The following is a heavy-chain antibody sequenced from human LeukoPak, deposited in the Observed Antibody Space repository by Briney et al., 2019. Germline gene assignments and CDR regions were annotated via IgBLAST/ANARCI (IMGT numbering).Heavy chain of an antibody. CDR2: TSVSGSDT. V-gene: IGHV3-23*01. CDR1: GFTFSRFA. CDR3: AKDRYDDYSFES. J-gene: IGHJ4*02. D-gene: IGHD4-17*01. Sequence: GGCLRLYCAASGFTFSRFAMSWVRQAPGKGLEWVSATSVSGSDTYNADSVEGRFTVSRDNSKNTLYLQMNSLRPEDAALYYCAKDRYDDYSFESWGQGILVTVSS.